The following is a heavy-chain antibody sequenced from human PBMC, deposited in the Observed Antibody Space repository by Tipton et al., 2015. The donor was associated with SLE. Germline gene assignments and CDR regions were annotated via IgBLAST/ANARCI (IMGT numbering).Heavy chain of an antibody. J-gene: IGHJ4*02. CDR2: IYYSGST. Sequence: TLSLTCTVSGGSISSYYWSWIRQPPGKGLEWIGYIYYSGSTNYNPSLKSRVTISVDSSKNQFSLKLSSVTAADTAVYYCASGDGSSWYGNYWGQGTLVTVSS. V-gene: IGHV4-59*08. CDR3: ASGDGSSWYGNY. D-gene: IGHD6-13*01. CDR1: GGSISSYY.